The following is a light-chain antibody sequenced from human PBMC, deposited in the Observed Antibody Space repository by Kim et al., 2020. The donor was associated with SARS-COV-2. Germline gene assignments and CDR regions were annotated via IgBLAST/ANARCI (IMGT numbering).Light chain of an antibody. CDR1: NIGSKN. CDR3: QVWDSSTEE. V-gene: IGLV3-9*01. Sequence: SYELTQPLPVSVALGQTARITCGGNNIGSKNVHWYQQKPGQAPVLVIYRDSNRPSGIPERFSGSSSGNTATLTISRAQAGDEADYYCQVWDSSTEEFGGGTKLTVL. CDR2: RDS. J-gene: IGLJ3*02.